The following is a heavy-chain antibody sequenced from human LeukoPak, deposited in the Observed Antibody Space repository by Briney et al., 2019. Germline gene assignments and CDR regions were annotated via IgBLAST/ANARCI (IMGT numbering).Heavy chain of an antibody. CDR3: ERRVNCCGGSCFNVGWFDP. CDR1: GGSFSSSSYY. J-gene: IGHJ5*02. D-gene: IGHD2-15*01. V-gene: IGHV4-39*01. CDR2: IYYSGST. Sequence: SGTLSLTCTVSGGSFSSSSYYWGWIRQPPGKGLEWIGSIYYSGSTYYNPSLKSRVTISVDTSKNQFSLKLSSVTAADTAVNSCERRVNCCGGSCFNVGWFDPWGQGTLGTVSS.